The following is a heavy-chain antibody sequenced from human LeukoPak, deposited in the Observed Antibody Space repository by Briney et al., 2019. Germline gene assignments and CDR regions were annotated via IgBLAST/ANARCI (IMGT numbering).Heavy chain of an antibody. V-gene: IGHV4-31*03. D-gene: IGHD3-10*01. CDR1: GGSISSGGYY. Sequence: SQTLSLTCTVSGGSISSGGYYWRWIRQHPGKGLEWIGYIYYSGSTYYNPSLKSRVTISVDTSKNQFSLKLSSVTAADTAVYYCARGYYYGSGSIHFDYWGQGTLVTVSS. CDR2: IYYSGST. J-gene: IGHJ4*02. CDR3: ARGYYYGSGSIHFDY.